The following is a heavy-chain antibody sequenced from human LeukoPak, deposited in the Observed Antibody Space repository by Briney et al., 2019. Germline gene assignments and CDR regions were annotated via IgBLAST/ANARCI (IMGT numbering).Heavy chain of an antibody. J-gene: IGHJ3*02. CDR2: ISSSSSYI. D-gene: IGHD2-21*01. V-gene: IGHV3-21*01. Sequence: GGSLRLSCAASGFTFSSYSINWVRQAPGKGLEWVSSISSSSSYIYYADSVKGRFTISRANAKNSLYLQMNSLRAEDTAVYYCARGGGGSDAFDIWGQGTMVTVSS. CDR3: ARGGGGSDAFDI. CDR1: GFTFSSYS.